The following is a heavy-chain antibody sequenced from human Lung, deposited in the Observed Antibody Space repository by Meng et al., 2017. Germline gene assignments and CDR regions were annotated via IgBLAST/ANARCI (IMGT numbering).Heavy chain of an antibody. Sequence: GESLKISCAASGFTFSGFAMSWVRQAPGKGLEWVSSISISSTDYADSVKGRFSISRDNSRNTLYLQMSSLRVDDTAVYFCAKDRFYDSSGYYRISNLFDYWGQGTLVTVSS. CDR2: ISISST. D-gene: IGHD3-22*01. J-gene: IGHJ4*02. CDR1: GFTFSGFA. CDR3: AKDRFYDSSGYYRISNLFDY. V-gene: IGHV3-23*01.